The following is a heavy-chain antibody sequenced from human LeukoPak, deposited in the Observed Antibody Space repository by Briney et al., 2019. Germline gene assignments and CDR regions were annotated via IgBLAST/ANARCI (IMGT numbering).Heavy chain of an antibody. CDR3: TSPTPYYYDSSGYYFRAAFDI. V-gene: IGHV3-73*01. J-gene: IGHJ3*02. D-gene: IGHD3-22*01. CDR1: GFTFSGSA. CDR2: IRSKANSYAT. Sequence: GGSLRLSCAASGFTFSGSAMHWVRQASGKGLEWVGRIRSKANSYATAYAASVKGRFTISRDDSKNTAYLQMNSLKTEDTAVYYCTSPTPYYYDSSGYYFRAAFDIWGQGTMVTVSS.